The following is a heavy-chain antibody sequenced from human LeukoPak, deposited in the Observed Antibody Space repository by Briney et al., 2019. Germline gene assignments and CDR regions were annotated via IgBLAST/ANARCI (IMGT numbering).Heavy chain of an antibody. CDR1: GFTFSSYS. CDR3: ARGPRTRTDIRY. D-gene: IGHD5-12*01. V-gene: IGHV4-34*01. J-gene: IGHJ4*02. Sequence: GSLRLSCAASGFTFSSYSMNWVRQPPGKGLEGIGEINHSGSTNYNPSLKSRVTISVDTSKNQFSLKLSSVTAADTAVYYCARGPRTRTDIRYWGQGTLVTVSS. CDR2: INHSGST.